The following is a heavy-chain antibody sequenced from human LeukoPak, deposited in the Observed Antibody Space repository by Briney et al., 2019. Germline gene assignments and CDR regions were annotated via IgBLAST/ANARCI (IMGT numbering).Heavy chain of an antibody. CDR3: AKVTTRDGYKFDY. V-gene: IGHV3-23*01. CDR1: GFTFSSYA. Sequence: GGSLRLSCAASGFTFSSYAMSWVRQAPGKGLEWVSAISGSGGSTHYADSVKGRFTISRDNSKNTLYLQMNSLGAEDTAVYYCAKVTTRDGYKFDYWGQGTLVTVSS. D-gene: IGHD5-24*01. J-gene: IGHJ4*02. CDR2: ISGSGGST.